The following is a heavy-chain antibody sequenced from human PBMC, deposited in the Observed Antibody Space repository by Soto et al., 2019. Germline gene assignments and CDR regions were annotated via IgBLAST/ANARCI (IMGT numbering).Heavy chain of an antibody. CDR1: GDSFTIYG. J-gene: IGHJ4*02. Sequence: VASVEVSCKACGDSFTIYGLSWVRQAPGQGLEWMGWISAYNGNTNYVQSLQDRVSMTRDTSTSTVYMELRSLRSDDTAVYYCVREIDSSGGCIIFAYGGQGT. CDR3: VREIDSSGGCIIFAY. CDR2: ISAYNGNT. D-gene: IGHD1-1*01. V-gene: IGHV1-18*04.